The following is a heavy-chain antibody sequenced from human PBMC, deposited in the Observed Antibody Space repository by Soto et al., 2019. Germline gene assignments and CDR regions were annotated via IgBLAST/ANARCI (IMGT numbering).Heavy chain of an antibody. CDR2: ISYDGSNK. D-gene: IGHD6-19*01. V-gene: IGHV3-30-3*01. CDR3: ARESSGAFDY. Sequence: QVQLLESGGGVVQPGRSLRLSCAASGFTFSSYAMHWVRQAPGKGLEWVAVISYDGSNKYYADSVKGRFTISRDNSKNTLYLQMNSLRAEDTAVYYCARESSGAFDYWGQGTLVTVSS. CDR1: GFTFSSYA. J-gene: IGHJ4*02.